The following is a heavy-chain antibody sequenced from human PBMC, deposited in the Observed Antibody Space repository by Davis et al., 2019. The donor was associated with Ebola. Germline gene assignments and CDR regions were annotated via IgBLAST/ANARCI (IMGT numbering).Heavy chain of an antibody. CDR3: ARRGYSGYDPRRDYFDY. V-gene: IGHV3-30-3*01. CDR1: GFTFSSYA. D-gene: IGHD5-12*01. J-gene: IGHJ4*02. Sequence: GESLKISCAASGFTFSSYAMHWVRQAPGKGLEWVAVISYDGSNKYYADSVKGRFTISRDNSKNTLYLQMNSLRAEDTAVYYCARRGYSGYDPRRDYFDYWGQGTLVTVSS. CDR2: ISYDGSNK.